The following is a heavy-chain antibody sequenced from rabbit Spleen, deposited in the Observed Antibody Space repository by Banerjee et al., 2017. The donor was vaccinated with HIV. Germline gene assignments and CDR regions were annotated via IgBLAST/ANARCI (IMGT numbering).Heavy chain of an antibody. J-gene: IGHJ4*01. CDR2: IYAGSSNNA. CDR1: GFDFSSYW. D-gene: IGHD1-1*01. Sequence: QEQLVESGGGLVKPEGSLTLTCKASGFDFSSYWMCWVHQAPGKGLEWIACIYAGSSNNAYSATWAKGRFTISKTSSTTVTLQMTSLTAADTATYFCARAYASAIGVYIQYFNLWGQGTLVTVS. CDR3: ARAYASAIGVYIQYFNL. V-gene: IGHV1S45*01.